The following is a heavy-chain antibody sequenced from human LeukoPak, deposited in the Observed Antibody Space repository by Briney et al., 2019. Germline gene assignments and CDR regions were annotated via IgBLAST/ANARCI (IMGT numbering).Heavy chain of an antibody. CDR2: ISGSGGST. J-gene: IGHJ4*02. Sequence: PGGSLRLSCAASGFTFSNYAMNWVRQAPGKGLEWVLSISGSGGSTYYADSVKGRFTISRDNSKNTLYLQVNSLRAEDTAVYYCAKDRNSHNDYWGQGTLVTVSS. V-gene: IGHV3-23*01. D-gene: IGHD5-18*01. CDR3: AKDRNSHNDY. CDR1: GFTFSNYA.